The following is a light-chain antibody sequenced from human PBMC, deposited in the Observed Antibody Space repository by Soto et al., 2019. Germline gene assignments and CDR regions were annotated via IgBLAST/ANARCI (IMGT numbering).Light chain of an antibody. CDR2: GAS. J-gene: IGKJ2*01. CDR1: QSVDFN. Sequence: EIVVTQFPAILSLSPGERATLSCRTSQSVDFNLAWFQQRPGQAPRLLIYGASTRATGIPARFSGSGSGTEFTLIISSLQSEDFAVYYCQQYHYWYTFGQGTQLEIK. CDR3: QQYHYWYT. V-gene: IGKV3-15*01.